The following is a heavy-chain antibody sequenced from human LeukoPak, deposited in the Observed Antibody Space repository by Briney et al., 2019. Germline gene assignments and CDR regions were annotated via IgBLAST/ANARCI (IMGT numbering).Heavy chain of an antibody. Sequence: GGSLRLSCAASGFTFGGNWMSWVRQPPGKGLEWVANIKQDGSEKKYVDSVKGRFTISRDNAKNSLYLQMNSLRAEDADVYYCARIGVYGDAFDIRGQGTMVTVSS. CDR2: IKQDGSEK. CDR1: GFTFGGNW. CDR3: ARIGVYGDAFDI. J-gene: IGHJ3*02. D-gene: IGHD2-8*01. V-gene: IGHV3-7*05.